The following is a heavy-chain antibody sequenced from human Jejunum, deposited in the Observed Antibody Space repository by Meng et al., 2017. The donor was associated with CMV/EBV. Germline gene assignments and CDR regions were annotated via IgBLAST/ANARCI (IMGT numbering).Heavy chain of an antibody. J-gene: IGHJ4*02. CDR3: EGQRGSSPFGF. Sequence: LSCAASGFTVSTYWMAWVRQAPGKGLEWVACINEHGSEKYYVDSVKGRFTVSRDNAKNSLHLQMDSLRGDDTAVYYCEGQRGSSPFGFWGQGTLVTVSS. CDR2: INEHGSEK. V-gene: IGHV3-7*01. D-gene: IGHD3-16*01. CDR1: GFTVSTYW.